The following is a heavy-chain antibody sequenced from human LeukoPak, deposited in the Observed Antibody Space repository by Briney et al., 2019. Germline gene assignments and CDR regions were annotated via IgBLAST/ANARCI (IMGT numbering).Heavy chain of an antibody. CDR2: IYYSGST. CDR3: ARRTAAAGYFDY. CDR1: GGSISSYY. V-gene: IGHV4-59*06. Sequence: SETLSLTCTVSGGSISSYYWSWIRQHPGKGLEWIGYIYYSGSTYYNPSLKSRVTISVDTSKNQFSLKLSSVTAADTAVYYCARRTAAAGYFDYWGQGTLVTVSS. J-gene: IGHJ4*02. D-gene: IGHD6-13*01.